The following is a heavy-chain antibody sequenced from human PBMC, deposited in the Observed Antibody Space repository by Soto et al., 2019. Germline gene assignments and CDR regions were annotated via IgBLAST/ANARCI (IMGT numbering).Heavy chain of an antibody. Sequence: QVQLVQSGAEVKKPGASVKVSCKASGYTFTSYAMHWVRQAPGQRLEGMGWINAGNGNTKYSQKFQGRVTITRDTSASTASMELSSLRSEDTDVYYCARGPGGPDGPGDYWGQGTLVTVSS. CDR3: ARGPGGPDGPGDY. J-gene: IGHJ4*02. CDR2: INAGNGNT. CDR1: GYTFTSYA. D-gene: IGHD2-15*01. V-gene: IGHV1-3*01.